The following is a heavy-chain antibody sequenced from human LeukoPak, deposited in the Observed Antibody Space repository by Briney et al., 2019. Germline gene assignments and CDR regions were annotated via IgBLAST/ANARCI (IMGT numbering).Heavy chain of an antibody. CDR1: GFTFDDYG. D-gene: IGHD3-10*01. J-gene: IGHJ4*02. CDR2: INWNGGST. CDR3: ARNSITMVRGVIIREDY. V-gene: IGHV3-20*04. Sequence: GGSLRLSCAAFGFTFDDYGMSWVRQAPGKGLEWVSGINWNGGSTGYADSVKGRFTTSRDNAKNSLYLQMNSLRAEDTALYYCARNSITMVRGVIIREDYWGQGTLVTVSS.